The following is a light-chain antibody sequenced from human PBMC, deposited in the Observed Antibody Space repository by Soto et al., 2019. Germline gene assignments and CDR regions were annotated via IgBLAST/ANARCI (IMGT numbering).Light chain of an antibody. Sequence: DILRTQSSDSLAVSLGDKATINCKSSQSVLYSSNEKNYLAWYQQEPGQPPELLTYWASTRASGVPDRFRGSGSGTDFTLTISSLQAEDVATYYCQKYNTARWTFGQGTKV. V-gene: IGKV4-1*01. CDR1: QSVLYSSNEKNY. J-gene: IGKJ1*01. CDR2: WAS. CDR3: QKYNTARWT.